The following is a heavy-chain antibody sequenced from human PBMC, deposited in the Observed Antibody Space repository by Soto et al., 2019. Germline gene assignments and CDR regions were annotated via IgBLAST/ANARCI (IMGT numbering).Heavy chain of an antibody. CDR3: AHRFCDNSCYWDVGYFDS. Sequence: QITLKESGPTLVKPTQTLTLTCTLYGSSLSTTVVGVGWIRQPPGKAPECLGLIYWDDDKRYSPSLKSRLTITWETYKYQVVRTMTNMDPVDTATYDCAHRFCDNSCYWDVGYFDSWGQGTLVTVSS. V-gene: IGHV2-5*02. D-gene: IGHD2-15*01. CDR2: IYWDDDK. J-gene: IGHJ4*02. CDR1: GSSLSTTVVG.